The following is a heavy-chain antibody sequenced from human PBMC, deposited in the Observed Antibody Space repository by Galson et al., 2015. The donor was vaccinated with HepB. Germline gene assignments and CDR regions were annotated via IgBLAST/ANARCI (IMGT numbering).Heavy chain of an antibody. CDR1: GFTFRSYG. J-gene: IGHJ4*02. CDR2: ISYDGRSK. V-gene: IGHV3-30*18. CDR3: AKERQNKETYDSSVYFYDY. D-gene: IGHD3-22*01. Sequence: SLRLSCAASGFTFRSYGMHWVRQAPGKGLEWVAVISYDGRSKYYADSVKGRFTVSRDNSENTLYLQINSLRTEGTAVYYCAKERQNKETYDSSVYFYDYWGRGTLVTVSS.